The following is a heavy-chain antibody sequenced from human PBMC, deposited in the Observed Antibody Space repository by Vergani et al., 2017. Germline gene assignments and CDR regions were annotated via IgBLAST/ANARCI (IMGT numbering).Heavy chain of an antibody. J-gene: IGHJ6*02. CDR2: LNHSGSN. CDR1: GGSFSGYY. V-gene: IGHV4-34*01. CDR3: ARDRRYYYYGMDV. Sequence: QVQLQQWGAGLLKPSETLSLTCAVYGGSFSGYYWSWIRQPPGKGLEWIGELNHSGSNNYNPSLKSRVTISVDTSKNQFSLKLSSVTAADTAVYYCARDRRYYYYGMDVWGQGTTVTVSS.